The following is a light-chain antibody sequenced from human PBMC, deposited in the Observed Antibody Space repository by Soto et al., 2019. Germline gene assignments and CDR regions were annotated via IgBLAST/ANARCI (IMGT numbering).Light chain of an antibody. Sequence: DMVLTQSPGTLSLSLGERATLSCRASQSIRRPYLAWYQQKPGQAPGLLIDGASNRATGIPDRFSGSGSGTDFTLTISRLETEDFALYYCHLYDNWTFGQGTRVEIK. CDR2: GAS. V-gene: IGKV3-20*01. J-gene: IGKJ1*01. CDR1: QSIRRPY. CDR3: HLYDNWT.